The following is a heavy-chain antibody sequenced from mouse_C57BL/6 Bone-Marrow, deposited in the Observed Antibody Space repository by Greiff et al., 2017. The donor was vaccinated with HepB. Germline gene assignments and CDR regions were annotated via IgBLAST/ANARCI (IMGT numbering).Heavy chain of an antibody. CDR3: ARGITTVVALDY. CDR1: GFTFSSYA. J-gene: IGHJ2*01. V-gene: IGHV5-4*03. D-gene: IGHD1-1*01. Sequence: EVKLMESGGGLVKPGGSLKLSCAASGFTFSSYAMSWVRQTPEKRLEWVATISDGGSYTYYPDNVKGRFTISRDNAKNNLYLQMSHLKSEDTAMYYCARGITTVVALDYWGQGTTLTVSS. CDR2: ISDGGSYT.